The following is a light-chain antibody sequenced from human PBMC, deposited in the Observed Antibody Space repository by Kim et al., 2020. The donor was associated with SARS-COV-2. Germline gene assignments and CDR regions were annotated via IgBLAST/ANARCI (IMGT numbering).Light chain of an antibody. Sequence: SPGERATLSCRASQSVSSSYLAWYQQKPGQAPRLLIYGVSSRATGIPDRFSGSGSGTDFSLTISRLEPEDFAVYYCQQYGSSKLTFGGGTKVDIK. J-gene: IGKJ4*01. CDR2: GVS. CDR1: QSVSSSY. CDR3: QQYGSSKLT. V-gene: IGKV3-20*01.